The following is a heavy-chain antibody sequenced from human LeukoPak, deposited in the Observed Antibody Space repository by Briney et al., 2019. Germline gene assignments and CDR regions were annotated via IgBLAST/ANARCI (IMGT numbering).Heavy chain of an antibody. D-gene: IGHD3-10*02. J-gene: IGHJ6*04. CDR3: AELGITMIGGV. V-gene: IGHV3-30*02. Sequence: PGGSLRLSCAASGFTFSNFGMHWVRQAPGKGLEWVAFVQYNENNKNYADSVKGRFTISRDNAKNSLYLQMNSLRAEDTAVYYCAELGITMIGGVWGKGTTVTISS. CDR2: VQYNENNK. CDR1: GFTFSNFG.